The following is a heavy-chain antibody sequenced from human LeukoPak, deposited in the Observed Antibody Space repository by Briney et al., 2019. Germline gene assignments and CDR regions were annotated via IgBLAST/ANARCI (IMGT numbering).Heavy chain of an antibody. D-gene: IGHD3-22*01. Sequence: GGSLRLSCAASGFTFSSYAMSWVRQAPGKGLEWVSAISGSGGSTYYADSLKGRFTISRDNSKNSLYLQMNSLRTEDTALYYCAKGYYYDSSGPEAEYFQHWGQGTLATVSS. CDR2: ISGSGGST. CDR1: GFTFSSYA. CDR3: AKGYYYDSSGPEAEYFQH. V-gene: IGHV3-23*01. J-gene: IGHJ1*01.